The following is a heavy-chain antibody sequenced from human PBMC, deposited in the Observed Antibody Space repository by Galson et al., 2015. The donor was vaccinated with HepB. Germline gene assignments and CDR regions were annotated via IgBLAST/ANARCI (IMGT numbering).Heavy chain of an antibody. Sequence: SLRLSCAASGFTFSSYSMNWVRQAPGKGLEWVSSISSSSSYIYYADSVKGRFTISRDNAKNSLYLQMNSLRAEDTAVYYCARVRFSGWPYYYYYYGMDVWGQGTTVTVSS. D-gene: IGHD6-19*01. CDR1: GFTFSSYS. V-gene: IGHV3-21*01. CDR2: ISSSSSYI. J-gene: IGHJ6*02. CDR3: ARVRFSGWPYYYYYYGMDV.